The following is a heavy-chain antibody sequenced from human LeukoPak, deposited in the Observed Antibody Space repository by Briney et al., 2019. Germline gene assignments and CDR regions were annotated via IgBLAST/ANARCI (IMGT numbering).Heavy chain of an antibody. D-gene: IGHD6-19*01. CDR1: GFIFSNYN. Sequence: GGSLRLSCAASGFIFSNYNMNWVRQAPGKGLEWVSYIDTSNTIYYADSVKGRFTISRDNAENSLCLQMNSLRAEDTAVYYCARDIGAWSAYWGQGTLVTASS. CDR3: ARDIGAWSAY. CDR2: IDTSNTI. V-gene: IGHV3-48*01. J-gene: IGHJ4*02.